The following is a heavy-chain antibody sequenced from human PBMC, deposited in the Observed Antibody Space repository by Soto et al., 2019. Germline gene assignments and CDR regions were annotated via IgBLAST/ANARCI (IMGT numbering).Heavy chain of an antibody. CDR2: IYWDDDK. Sequence: VSGPTLVNPTQTLTLTCPFSGFSLSTSGVGVGWIRQPPGKALEWLALIYWDDDKRYSPSLKSRLTITKDTSKNQVVLTMTNMDPVDTATYYCALCRVPLYRFDYWGQGTLVTVSS. CDR3: ALCRVPLYRFDY. J-gene: IGHJ4*02. V-gene: IGHV2-5*02. CDR1: GFSLSTSGVG.